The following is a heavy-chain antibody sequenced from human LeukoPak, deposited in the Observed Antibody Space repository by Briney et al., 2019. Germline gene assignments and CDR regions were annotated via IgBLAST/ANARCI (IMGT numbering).Heavy chain of an antibody. D-gene: IGHD3-10*01. CDR2: IKSKTDGGTT. V-gene: IGHV3-15*01. CDR3: TTGWNVAGSYYNEQSYYFDY. CDR1: GFTFSNAW. J-gene: IGHJ4*02. Sequence: GGSLRLSCAASGFTFSNAWMSWVRQAPGKGLEWVGRIKSKTDGGTTDYAAPVKGRFTISRDDSKNTLYLQMNSLKTEDTAVYYCTTGWNVAGSYYNEQSYYFDYWGQGTLVTVSS.